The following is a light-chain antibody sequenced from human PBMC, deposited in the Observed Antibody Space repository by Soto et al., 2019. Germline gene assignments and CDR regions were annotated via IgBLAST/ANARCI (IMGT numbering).Light chain of an antibody. Sequence: QSVLTQPPSASGTPGQSVTISCSGSSSNIGSNAVNWFQQLPGTAPKLLIYNNNQRPSGVPDRFSGSKSGTSASLAISGLQSEDEGDYYCAAWDDSLNGHVVFGGGTKLTVL. CDR1: SSNIGSNA. V-gene: IGLV1-44*01. J-gene: IGLJ2*01. CDR2: NNN. CDR3: AAWDDSLNGHVV.